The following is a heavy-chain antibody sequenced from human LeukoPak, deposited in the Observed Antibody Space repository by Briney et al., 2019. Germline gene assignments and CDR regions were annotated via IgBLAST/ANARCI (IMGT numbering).Heavy chain of an antibody. V-gene: IGHV4-30-4*08. J-gene: IGHJ2*01. CDR1: GGSISSGDYY. D-gene: IGHD2-15*01. Sequence: PSRTLSLTCTVSGGSISSGDYYWSWIRQPPGKGLEWIGYIYYSGSTYYNPSLKSRVTVSVNTSKNQFSLKLSSVTAADTAVYYCARGLAPTDWYFDLWGRGTLVTVSS. CDR2: IYYSGST. CDR3: ARGLAPTDWYFDL.